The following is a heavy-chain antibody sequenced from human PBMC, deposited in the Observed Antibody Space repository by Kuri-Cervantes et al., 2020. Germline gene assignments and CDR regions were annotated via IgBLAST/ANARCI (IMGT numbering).Heavy chain of an antibody. CDR3: ARAVGHYDSSGYQTSR. CDR1: GFTFSDYY. D-gene: IGHD3-22*01. Sequence: GESLKISCAASGFTFSDYYMSWIRQAPGKGLEWVSYISSSGSTIYYADSVKGRFTISRDNAKNSLYLQMNSLRAEDTAVYYCARAVGHYDSSGYQTSRWGQGTLVTVSS. CDR2: ISSSGSTI. J-gene: IGHJ4*02. V-gene: IGHV3-11*01.